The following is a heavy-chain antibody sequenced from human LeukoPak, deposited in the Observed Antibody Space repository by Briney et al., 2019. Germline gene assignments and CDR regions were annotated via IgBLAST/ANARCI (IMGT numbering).Heavy chain of an antibody. J-gene: IGHJ3*02. D-gene: IGHD2-21*01. V-gene: IGHV5-51*01. CDR1: GYSFTSYW. CDR3: ARLFPQYPSACYGSVFDI. Sequence: GESLKISCKSSGYSFTSYWIAWVRQMPGKGLEWMGILYPGDSDTRYSPSFQGQVTISADRSITTAYLQWSSLKASDTAMYYCARLFPQYPSACYGSVFDIWGQGTMVTVS. CDR2: LYPGDSDT.